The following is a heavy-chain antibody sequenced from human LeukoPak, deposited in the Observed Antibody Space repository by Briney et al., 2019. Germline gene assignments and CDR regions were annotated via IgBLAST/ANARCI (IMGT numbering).Heavy chain of an antibody. V-gene: IGHV3-15*01. D-gene: IGHD3-9*01. Sequence: PGGSLRLSCAASGFTFSNAWMSWVRQAPGKRLEWVGRIKSKTDGGTTDYAATVKGRFTISRDDSKNTLYLQMNSLKTEDTAVYYCTTDGLGSLLRYFDWTVSAGDYWGQGTLVTVSS. CDR2: IKSKTDGGTT. CDR3: TTDGLGSLLRYFDWTVSAGDY. J-gene: IGHJ4*02. CDR1: GFTFSNAW.